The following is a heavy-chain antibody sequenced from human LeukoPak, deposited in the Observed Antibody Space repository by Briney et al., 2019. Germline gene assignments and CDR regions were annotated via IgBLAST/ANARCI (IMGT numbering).Heavy chain of an antibody. V-gene: IGHV3-74*01. CDR3: VSHVYGGSPFDI. CDR1: GFTFSSHW. CDR2: INTDGSTT. J-gene: IGHJ3*02. D-gene: IGHD4-23*01. Sequence: HPGGSLRLSCAASGFTFSSHWMHWVRQVPGKGQVWVSRINTDGSTTNYADSVKGRFTISRDNAENTLYLQMNSLRADDTAVYHCVSHVYGGSPFDIWGQGTMVTVSS.